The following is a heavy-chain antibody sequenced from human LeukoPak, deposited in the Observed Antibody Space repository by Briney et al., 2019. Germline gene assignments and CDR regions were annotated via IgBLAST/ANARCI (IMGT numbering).Heavy chain of an antibody. CDR2: IYSGGST. D-gene: IGHD3-10*01. J-gene: IGHJ4*02. CDR1: GFTFSSYS. V-gene: IGHV3-66*01. Sequence: GGSLRLSCAASGFTFSSYSMNWVRQAPGRGLEWVSVIYSGGSTYYADSVKGRFTISRDNSKNTLFLQMNSLRAGDTAVYYCARGTVTMVDYWGQGTLVTVSS. CDR3: ARGTVTMVDY.